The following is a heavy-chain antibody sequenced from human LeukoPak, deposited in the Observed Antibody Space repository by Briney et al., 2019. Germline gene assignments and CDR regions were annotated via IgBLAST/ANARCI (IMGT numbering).Heavy chain of an antibody. D-gene: IGHD4-23*01. CDR3: ANLGGNFPPGLDY. CDR2: ISGSGGST. Sequence: PGGSLRLSCAASGFTFSSTSMSWVRQAPGKGLEWVSAISGSGGSTYYADSVKGRFTISRDNSKNTLYLQMNSLRAEDTAVYYCANLGGNFPPGLDYWGQGTLVTVSS. CDR1: GFTFSSTS. J-gene: IGHJ4*02. V-gene: IGHV3-23*01.